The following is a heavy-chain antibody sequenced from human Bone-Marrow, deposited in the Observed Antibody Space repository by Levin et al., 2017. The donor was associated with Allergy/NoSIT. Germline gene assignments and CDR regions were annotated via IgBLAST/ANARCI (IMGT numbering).Heavy chain of an antibody. Sequence: SETLSLTCTVSGGSISSYYWSWIRQPPGKGLEWIGYIYYSGSTNYNPSLKSRVTISVDTSKNQFSLKLSSVTAADTAVYYCARYIAVAGFIFPRAKILDWFDPWGQGTLVTVSS. D-gene: IGHD6-19*01. J-gene: IGHJ5*02. CDR3: ARYIAVAGFIFPRAKILDWFDP. CDR2: IYYSGST. CDR1: GGSISSYY. V-gene: IGHV4-59*01.